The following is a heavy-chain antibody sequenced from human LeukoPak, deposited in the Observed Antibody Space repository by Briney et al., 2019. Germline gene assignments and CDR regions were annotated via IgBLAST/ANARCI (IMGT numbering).Heavy chain of an antibody. D-gene: IGHD2-8*02. Sequence: GGSLRLSCAASGFTFSSYAMSWVRQAPGKGLEWVSAISGSGGSTYYADSVKGRFTISRDNAKNSLYLQMNSLRAEDTAVYYXAXDSRGTXHVLVYYGMDVWGQGTTVTVSS. CDR1: GFTFSSYA. V-gene: IGHV3-23*01. J-gene: IGHJ6*02. CDR2: ISGSGGST. CDR3: AXDSRGTXHVLVYYGMDV.